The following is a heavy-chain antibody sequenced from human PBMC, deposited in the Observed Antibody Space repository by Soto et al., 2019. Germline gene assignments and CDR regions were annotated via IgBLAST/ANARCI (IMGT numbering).Heavy chain of an antibody. D-gene: IGHD3-16*01. J-gene: IGHJ4*02. CDR3: ARMRGLGEISPYLDY. Sequence: QVQLQESGPGLAKPSETLSLTCSISGGSISDYQWNWIRQPPGKGLEWIGYIYYSGRTNYNPSLKSRITISLATSTRQFSLRLRSVTAADTAVYYCARMRGLGEISPYLDYWGQGALVTVSS. V-gene: IGHV4-59*01. CDR1: GGSISDYQ. CDR2: IYYSGRT.